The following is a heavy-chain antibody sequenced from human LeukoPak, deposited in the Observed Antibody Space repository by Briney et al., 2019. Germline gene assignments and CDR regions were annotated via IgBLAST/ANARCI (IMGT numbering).Heavy chain of an antibody. CDR1: GFTFSSYG. CDR3: ARERIATASAGDY. J-gene: IGHJ4*02. Sequence: TGGSLRLSCAASGFTFSSYGIHWVRQAPGKGLEWVANIKEDGSEQHYEDSVKGRFTISRDNAKNSLYLQMNSLRAEDTAVYYCARERIATASAGDYWGQGTLVTVSS. D-gene: IGHD6-13*01. CDR2: IKEDGSEQ. V-gene: IGHV3-7*01.